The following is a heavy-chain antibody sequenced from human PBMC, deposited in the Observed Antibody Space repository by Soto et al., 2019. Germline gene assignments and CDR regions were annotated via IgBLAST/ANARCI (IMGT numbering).Heavy chain of an antibody. Sequence: QVQLVESGGGVDQPGRSLRLSCAASGFTFSSYGMHWVRQAPGKGLEWVAVISYDGSNKYYADSVKGRFTISRDNSKNTLYLQMNSLRAEDTAVYYCAKGDDSSGYYLDYWGQGTLVTVSS. CDR1: GFTFSSYG. J-gene: IGHJ4*02. V-gene: IGHV3-30*18. CDR3: AKGDDSSGYYLDY. CDR2: ISYDGSNK. D-gene: IGHD3-22*01.